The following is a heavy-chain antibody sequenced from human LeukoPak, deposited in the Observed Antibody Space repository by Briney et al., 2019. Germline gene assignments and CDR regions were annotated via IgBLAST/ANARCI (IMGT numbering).Heavy chain of an antibody. J-gene: IGHJ4*02. CDR3: ARDVVAAAGPDY. CDR1: GFTFSSYT. D-gene: IGHD6-13*01. V-gene: IGHV3-23*01. CDR2: ISGSGGST. Sequence: GGSLRLSCAASGFTFSSYTMSWVRQAPGKGLEWVSAISGSGGSTYYADSVKGRFTISRDNSKNTLYLQMNSLRAEDTAVYYCARDVVAAAGPDYWGQGTLVTVSS.